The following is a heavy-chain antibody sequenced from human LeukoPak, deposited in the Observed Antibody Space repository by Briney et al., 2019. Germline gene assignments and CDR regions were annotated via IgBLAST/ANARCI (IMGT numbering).Heavy chain of an antibody. CDR3: ARGNAISMIRGLYYMDV. CDR2: INPSGGST. CDR1: GFPFTSYY. Sequence: ASVKVSCKASGFPFTSYYMHWVRQAPGQGLEWMGIINPSGGSTIYAQKFQGRVTMTRDMSTSTVYMELSSLRSEDTAVYYCARGNAISMIRGLYYMDVWGKGTTVTVSS. D-gene: IGHD3-10*01. J-gene: IGHJ6*03. V-gene: IGHV1-46*01.